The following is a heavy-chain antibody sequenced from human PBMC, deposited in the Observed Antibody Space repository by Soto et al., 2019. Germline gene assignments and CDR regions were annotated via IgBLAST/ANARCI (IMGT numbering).Heavy chain of an antibody. D-gene: IGHD5-12*01. J-gene: IGHJ6*04. CDR2: VYYMWNT. CDR3: ARLRRREAPPTYEGLAS. CDR1: VYSVSTSVYD. Sequence: SDTLSLTCTFSVYSVSTSVYDLSFIREPPWNGLEWSGYVYYMWNTNYNPSLMSRVSISGDTSKNQFSLKLTSVTAADSAVYYCARLRRREAPPTYEGLASWDKGNTAPVSS. V-gene: IGHV4-61*08.